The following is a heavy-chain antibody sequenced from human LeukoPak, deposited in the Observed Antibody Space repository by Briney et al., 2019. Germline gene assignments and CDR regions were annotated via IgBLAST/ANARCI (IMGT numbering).Heavy chain of an antibody. D-gene: IGHD3-22*01. J-gene: IGHJ1*01. CDR1: GFTFSNAW. CDR3: TTANYYGSSGLTRFQH. V-gene: IGHV3-15*01. Sequence: GGSLRLSCAASGFTFSNAWMSWVRQAPGKGLEWVGRIKSKTDGGTTDYAATVKGRFTISRDDSKNTLYLQMNSLKTEDTAVYYCTTANYYGSSGLTRFQHWGQGTLVTVSS. CDR2: IKSKTDGGTT.